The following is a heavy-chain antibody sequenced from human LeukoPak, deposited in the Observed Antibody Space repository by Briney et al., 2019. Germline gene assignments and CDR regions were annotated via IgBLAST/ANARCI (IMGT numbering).Heavy chain of an antibody. Sequence: SETLSLTCGVSGYSISSGYYWGWIQQPPGKGQEWIGSIYHSGSTYYNPSLKSRVTISVDTSKNKFSLKLRSVTAADTALYYCARWDSGEWFHDAFDIWGQGTRVTVSS. D-gene: IGHD3-3*01. V-gene: IGHV4-38-2*01. CDR3: ARWDSGEWFHDAFDI. CDR1: GYSISSGYY. J-gene: IGHJ3*02. CDR2: IYHSGST.